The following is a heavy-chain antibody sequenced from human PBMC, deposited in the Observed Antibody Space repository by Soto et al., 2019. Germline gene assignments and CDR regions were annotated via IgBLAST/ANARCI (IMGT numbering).Heavy chain of an antibody. V-gene: IGHV4-30-2*01. CDR3: ARAYGGGHCLGGIDAFDI. CDR1: GGSISSGGYS. CDR2: IYHSGST. Sequence: QLQLQESGSGLVKPSQTLSLTCAVSGGSISSGGYSWSWIRQPPGKGLEWIGYIYHSGSTYYNPTVKLRVTMSEAWARNQLSLKLSSVAAADTAVYYCARAYGGGHCLGGIDAFDIWGQGTMVTVSS. J-gene: IGHJ3*02. D-gene: IGHD2-21*02.